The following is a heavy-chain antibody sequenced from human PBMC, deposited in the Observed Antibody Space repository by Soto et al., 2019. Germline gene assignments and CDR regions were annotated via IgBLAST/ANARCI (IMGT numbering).Heavy chain of an antibody. Sequence: PGGSLRLSCVASGFGFHTYWMHWVRQVPGKGLVWVARINSDGDTSTYADSAKGRFSISRDNTKNTLFLQMNGLRDDDTAVYYCKRDWVDYYGSGTYYPRFDPWGQGALVTVSS. CDR1: GFGFHTYW. CDR2: INSDGDTS. V-gene: IGHV3-74*01. CDR3: KRDWVDYYGSGTYYPRFDP. D-gene: IGHD3-10*01. J-gene: IGHJ5*02.